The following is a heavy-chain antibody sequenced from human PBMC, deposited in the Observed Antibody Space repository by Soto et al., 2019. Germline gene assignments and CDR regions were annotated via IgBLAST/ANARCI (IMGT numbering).Heavy chain of an antibody. CDR3: ARGPPSRVTTGYYYGMDV. Sequence: EVQLVESGGGLVQPGGSLRLSCAAAGFTFSDHYMDWVRQAPVKGLEWVGRSRNKANIYTTEYAASVKGRFTISRDDSKNSLYLQMNSLKTEDTAVYYCARGPPSRVTTGYYYGMDVWGQGTTVTVSS. V-gene: IGHV3-72*01. J-gene: IGHJ6*02. CDR2: SRNKANIYTT. D-gene: IGHD4-17*01. CDR1: GFTFSDHY.